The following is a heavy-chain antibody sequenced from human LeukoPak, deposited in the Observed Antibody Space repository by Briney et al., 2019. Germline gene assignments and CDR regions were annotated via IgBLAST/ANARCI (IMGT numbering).Heavy chain of an antibody. CDR3: AREDGSGNFCFDY. V-gene: IGHV1-2*02. CDR1: GYTFTGYY. Sequence: ASVKVSCKASGYTFTGYYMHWVRQAPGQGLEWMGWINPNSGGTNYAQKFQGRVTMTRDTSIRTAYMELSRLRSDDTAVYYCAREDGSGNFCFDYWGQGTLVTVSS. J-gene: IGHJ4*02. CDR2: INPNSGGT. D-gene: IGHD3-10*01.